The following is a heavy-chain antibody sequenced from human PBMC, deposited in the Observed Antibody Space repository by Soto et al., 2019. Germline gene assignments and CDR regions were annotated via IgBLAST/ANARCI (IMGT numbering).Heavy chain of an antibody. CDR2: ISGSGGTT. J-gene: IGHJ6*02. CDR1: GFTFENYA. Sequence: GGSLRLSCVASGFTFENYAMSWVRQAPGKGLEWVSAISGSGGTTYYSDSAKGRFTISRGNSKNTVYLQMNDLRVEDAAEYFCAKDSWAIFGVPAGEYYAMDVWGQGTTVTVS. D-gene: IGHD3-3*01. CDR3: AKDSWAIFGVPAGEYYAMDV. V-gene: IGHV3-23*01.